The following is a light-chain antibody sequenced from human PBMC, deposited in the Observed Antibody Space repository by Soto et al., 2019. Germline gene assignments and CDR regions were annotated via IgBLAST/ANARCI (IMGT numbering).Light chain of an antibody. J-gene: IGLJ1*01. CDR1: SSDVGGYNY. V-gene: IGLV2-14*01. CDR2: DVS. CDR3: SSYTSSSTLDV. Sequence: QSALTQPASVSGSPGQSITISCTGTSSDVGGYNYVSWYQQYPGKAPKVMIYDVSNRPSGVSNRFSGSKSGNTASLTISGLQAEDEADYYCSSYTSSSTLDVFGTGTKVTVL.